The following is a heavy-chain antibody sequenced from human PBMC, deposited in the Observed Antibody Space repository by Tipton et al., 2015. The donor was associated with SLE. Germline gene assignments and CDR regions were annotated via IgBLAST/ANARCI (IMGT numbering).Heavy chain of an antibody. D-gene: IGHD3-3*01. V-gene: IGHV5-51*03. CDR3: ARVYYDFGGGSDYYYYMDV. CDR2: IYPSDSDT. J-gene: IGHJ6*03. CDR1: GYSFSSNW. Sequence: QLVQSGAEVKKPGESLKISCQGSGYSFSSNWIAWVRQRPGKGLEWMGMIYPSDSDTRYSPSFRGQVTISAEKSIRTAYLQWSRLKASDTAMYYCARVYYDFGGGSDYYYYMDVWGKGTTVTVSS.